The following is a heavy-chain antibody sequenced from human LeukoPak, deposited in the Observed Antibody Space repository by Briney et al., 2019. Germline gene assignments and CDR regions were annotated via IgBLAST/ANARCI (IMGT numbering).Heavy chain of an antibody. Sequence: PSETLSLTCTVSGDSISSTNYYWGWIRQPPGKGLEWIGSIYYSGSTYYNPSLESRVTISVDTSKNQFSLKLSSVTAADTAVYYCARDIYYYDSSGLFDYWGQGTLVTVSS. CDR1: GDSISSTNYY. V-gene: IGHV4-39*07. CDR2: IYYSGST. D-gene: IGHD3-22*01. CDR3: ARDIYYYDSSGLFDY. J-gene: IGHJ4*02.